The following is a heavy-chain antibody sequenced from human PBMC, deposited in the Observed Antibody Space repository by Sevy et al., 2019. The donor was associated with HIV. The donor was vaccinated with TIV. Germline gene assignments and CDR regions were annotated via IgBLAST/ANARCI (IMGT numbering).Heavy chain of an antibody. V-gene: IGHV3-7*03. CDR3: AREDYSNYGNYYYYYMDV. D-gene: IGHD4-4*01. CDR2: IKQDGSEK. CDR1: GFTFSSYW. J-gene: IGHJ6*03. Sequence: GGSLRLSCAACGFTFSSYWMSRVRQAPGKGLEWVANIKQDGSEKYYVDSVRGRFIISRDNAKNSLYLQMNSLRAEDTAVYYCAREDYSNYGNYYYYYMDVWGKGTTVTVSS.